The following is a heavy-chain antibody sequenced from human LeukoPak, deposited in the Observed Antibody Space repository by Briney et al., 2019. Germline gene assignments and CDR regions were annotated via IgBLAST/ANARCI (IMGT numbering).Heavy chain of an antibody. J-gene: IGHJ5*02. CDR1: GGSISSSSYY. Sequence: PSETLSLTCTVSGGSISSSSYYWGWIRQPPGKGLEWIGSIYYSGSTYYNPSLKSRVTISVDTSKNQFSLKLSSVTAADTAVYYCARGPSHPWFDPWGQGTLVTVSS. CDR2: IYYSGST. CDR3: ARGPSHPWFDP. V-gene: IGHV4-39*07.